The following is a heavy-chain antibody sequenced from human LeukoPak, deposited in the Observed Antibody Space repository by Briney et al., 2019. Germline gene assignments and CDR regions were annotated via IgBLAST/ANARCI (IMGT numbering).Heavy chain of an antibody. D-gene: IGHD6-13*01. CDR2: ISAYNGNT. CDR1: GYTFTSYG. Sequence: GASVKVSCKASGYTFTSYGISWVRQAPGQGLEWMGWISAYNGNTNYAQKLQGRVTMTTDTSTSTAYMELRSLRSDDTAVYYCARDRSSSWYKFYAFDIWGQGTMVTVSS. V-gene: IGHV1-18*01. J-gene: IGHJ3*02. CDR3: ARDRSSSWYKFYAFDI.